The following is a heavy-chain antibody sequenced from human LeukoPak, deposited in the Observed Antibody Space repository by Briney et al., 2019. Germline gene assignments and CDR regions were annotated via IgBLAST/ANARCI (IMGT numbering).Heavy chain of an antibody. J-gene: IGHJ4*02. V-gene: IGHV3-43D*03. D-gene: IGHD3-10*01. CDR2: ISWDGGST. CDR3: AKAYGSGSYYRIPLFDY. CDR1: GFTFDDYA. Sequence: GGSLRLSCAASGFTFDDYAMHWVRQAPGKGLEWVSLISWDGGSTYYADSVKGRFTISRDNSKNSLYLQMNSLRAEDTALYYCAKAYGSGSYYRIPLFDYWGQGTLVTVSS.